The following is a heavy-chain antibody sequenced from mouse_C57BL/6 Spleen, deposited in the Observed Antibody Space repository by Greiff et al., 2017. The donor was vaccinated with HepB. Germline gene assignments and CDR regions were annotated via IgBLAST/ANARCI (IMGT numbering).Heavy chain of an antibody. J-gene: IGHJ2*01. CDR1: GHAFSSSW. CDR3: ARSPLYGSSFFDY. CDR2: IYPGDGDT. D-gene: IGHD1-1*01. V-gene: IGHV1-82*01. Sequence: QVQLKESGPELVKPGASVKISCKASGHAFSSSWMNWVKQRPGKGLEWIGRIYPGDGDTNYNGKFKGKATLTADKSSSTAYMQLSSLTSEDSAVYFCARSPLYGSSFFDYWGQGTTLTVSS.